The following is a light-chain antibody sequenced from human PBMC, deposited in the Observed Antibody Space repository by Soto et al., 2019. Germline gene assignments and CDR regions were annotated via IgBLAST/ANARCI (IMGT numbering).Light chain of an antibody. CDR2: GNS. CDR3: QSYDSSLSGGNV. Sequence: QSVLTQPPSVSGAPGQRVTISCTGSSSNIGAGYDVHWYQQLPGTAPKLLIYGNSNRPSGVPDRFSGSKSGTSASLAITGLQAEDEAYYYCQSYDSSLSGGNVFGTVTKVTVL. CDR1: SSNIGAGYD. J-gene: IGLJ1*01. V-gene: IGLV1-40*01.